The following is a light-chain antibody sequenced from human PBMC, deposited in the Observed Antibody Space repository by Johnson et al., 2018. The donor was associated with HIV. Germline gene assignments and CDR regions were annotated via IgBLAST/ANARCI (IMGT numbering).Light chain of an antibody. CDR3: GTWDNSRGTGGV. Sequence: QSVLTQPPSVSAAPGQKVTISCSGSSSNIGNNYVSWYQQLPGTAPKLLIYENNKRPSGIPDRFSGSKSGTSATLGITGLQTGDEADYDCGTWDNSRGTGGVLGTGTKVPVL. V-gene: IGLV1-51*02. J-gene: IGLJ1*01. CDR2: ENN. CDR1: SSNIGNNY.